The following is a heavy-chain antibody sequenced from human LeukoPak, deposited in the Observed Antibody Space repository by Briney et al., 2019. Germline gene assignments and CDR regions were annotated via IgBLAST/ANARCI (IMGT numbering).Heavy chain of an antibody. CDR1: GFTFSSYS. D-gene: IGHD3-22*01. V-gene: IGHV3-21*01. Sequence: PGRSLRLSCAASGFTFSSYSMNWVRQAPGNGLEWVSSISSSSSYIYYADSVKGRFTISRDNAKNSLYLQMNSLRAEDTAVYYCARGVPPSYYYDSSGYYPDYWGQGTLVTVSS. J-gene: IGHJ4*02. CDR3: ARGVPPSYYYDSSGYYPDY. CDR2: ISSSSSYI.